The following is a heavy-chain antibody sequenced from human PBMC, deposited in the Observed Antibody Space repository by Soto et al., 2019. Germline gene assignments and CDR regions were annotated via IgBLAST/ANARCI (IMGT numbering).Heavy chain of an antibody. CDR3: ASLDTAMVNFDY. Sequence: QVQLVQSGAEVKKPGSSVKVSCKASGGTFSSYTISWVRQAPGQGLEWMGRIIPILGIANYAQKFQGRVTITADKSTSTAYMELSSLRSEDTAVSYCASLDTAMVNFDYWGQGTLVTVSS. J-gene: IGHJ4*02. D-gene: IGHD5-18*01. CDR1: GGTFSSYT. V-gene: IGHV1-69*02. CDR2: IIPILGIA.